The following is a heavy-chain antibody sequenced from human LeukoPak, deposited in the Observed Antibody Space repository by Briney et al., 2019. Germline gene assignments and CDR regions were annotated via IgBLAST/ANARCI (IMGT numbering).Heavy chain of an antibody. CDR2: IYSGGST. CDR1: GLTVSSNY. Sequence: GGSLRLSCAASGLTVSSNYMSWVRQAPGKGLEWVSVIYSGGSTYYADSVKSRFTISRDNSKNTLYLQMNSLRAEDTAVYYCARDEGRVRSDAFDIWGQGTMVTVSS. CDR3: ARDEGRVRSDAFDI. J-gene: IGHJ3*02. V-gene: IGHV3-53*01.